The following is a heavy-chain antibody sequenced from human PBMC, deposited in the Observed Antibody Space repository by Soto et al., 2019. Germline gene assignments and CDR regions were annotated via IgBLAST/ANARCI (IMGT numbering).Heavy chain of an antibody. D-gene: IGHD6-13*01. CDR1: GYTFTSYG. Sequence: AASVKVSCKASGYTFTSYGISWVRQAPGQGLEWVGGIIPIFGTANYAQKFQGRVTITADKSTSTAYMELSSLRSEDTAVYYCASVQSSSWKGYFQHWGQGTLVTVSS. V-gene: IGHV1-69*06. CDR3: ASVQSSSWKGYFQH. CDR2: IIPIFGTA. J-gene: IGHJ1*01.